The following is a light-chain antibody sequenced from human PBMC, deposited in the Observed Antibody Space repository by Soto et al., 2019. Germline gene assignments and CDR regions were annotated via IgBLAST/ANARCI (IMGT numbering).Light chain of an antibody. CDR1: QSVSIK. Sequence: IVLTQSPATLSLSPGKRATLSCRASQSVSIKLAWYQQKPGQAPRLLIYDTSTWATGIPARFSGSGSGTEFTLTISSLQSEDFAVYYCQQYNNWPPITFGQGTRLEIK. CDR2: DTS. V-gene: IGKV3-15*01. CDR3: QQYNNWPPIT. J-gene: IGKJ5*01.